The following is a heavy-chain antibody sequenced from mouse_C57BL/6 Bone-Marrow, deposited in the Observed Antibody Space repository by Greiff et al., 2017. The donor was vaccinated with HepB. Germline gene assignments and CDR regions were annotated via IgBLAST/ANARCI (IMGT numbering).Heavy chain of an antibody. CDR3: ASRGTAQAWFAY. D-gene: IGHD3-2*02. V-gene: IGHV1-18*01. J-gene: IGHJ3*01. Sequence: VQLQQSGPELVKPGASVEIPCKASGYTFTDYNMDWVKQSHGKSLEWIGDINPNNGGTIYNQKFKGKATLTVDKSSSTAYMELRSLTSEDTAVYYCASRGTAQAWFAYWGQGTLVTVSA. CDR1: GYTFTDYN. CDR2: INPNNGGT.